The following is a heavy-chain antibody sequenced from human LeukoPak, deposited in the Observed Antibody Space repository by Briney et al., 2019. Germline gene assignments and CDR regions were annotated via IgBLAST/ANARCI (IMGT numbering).Heavy chain of an antibody. V-gene: IGHV4-38-2*02. CDR2: IYHSEST. D-gene: IGHD3-10*01. Sequence: SETLSLTCIVSAYSISSGYYWGWIRQPPGKGLEWIGSIYHSESTYYNPSLKSRVTISVDTSKNQFSLKLSSVTAADTAVYYCARLSGSGSYHSIDYWGQGTLVTVSS. CDR1: AYSISSGYY. J-gene: IGHJ4*02. CDR3: ARLSGSGSYHSIDY.